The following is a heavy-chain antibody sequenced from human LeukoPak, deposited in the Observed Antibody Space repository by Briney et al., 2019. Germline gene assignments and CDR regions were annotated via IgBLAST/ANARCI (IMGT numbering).Heavy chain of an antibody. CDR3: ARPMVMRGVIIDY. CDR2: ISSSSSYI. V-gene: IGHV3-21*01. Sequence: GGSLRLSCAASGFTFSSYSMNWVRQAPGKGLEWGSSISSSSSYIYYADSVKGRFTISTDNAKNTLYLQMNRLRAEDTAVYYCARPMVMRGVIIDYWGQGTLATVSS. J-gene: IGHJ4*02. CDR1: GFTFSSYS. D-gene: IGHD3-10*01.